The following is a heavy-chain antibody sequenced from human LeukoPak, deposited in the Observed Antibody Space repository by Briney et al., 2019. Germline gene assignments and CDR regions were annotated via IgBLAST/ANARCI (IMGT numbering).Heavy chain of an antibody. CDR3: GIMTLTRFDP. J-gene: IGHJ5*02. D-gene: IGHD2-8*01. CDR1: GGSISGFY. V-gene: IGHV4-59*01. Sequence: SETLSLTCTVSGGSISGFYWSWIRLPPRQGLEYIGYIHYSGPTNYNPSLESPVTISLNTSQNQFSLRLTSVTAPDSPVYYCGIMTLTRFDPWGQGALVTVSS. CDR2: IHYSGPT.